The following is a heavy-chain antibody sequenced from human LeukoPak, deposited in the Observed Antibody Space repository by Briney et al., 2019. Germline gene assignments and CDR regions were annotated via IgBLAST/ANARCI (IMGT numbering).Heavy chain of an antibody. CDR3: ASLGRYDAFDI. V-gene: IGHV4-4*02. Sequence: SETLSLTCAVSGGSISSSNWWSWVRQPPGEGLKWIGEIYHSGSTNYNPSLKSRVTISVDKSKNQFSLKLSSVTAADTAVYYCASLGRYDAFDIWGQGTMVTVSS. CDR1: GGSISSSNW. D-gene: IGHD4-17*01. J-gene: IGHJ3*02. CDR2: IYHSGST.